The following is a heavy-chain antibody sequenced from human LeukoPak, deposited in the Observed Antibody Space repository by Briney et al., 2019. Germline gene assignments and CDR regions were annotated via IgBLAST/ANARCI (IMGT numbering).Heavy chain of an antibody. Sequence: PSETLSLTCTVSGYSISSGYYWGWIRQPPGKGLEWIGSIYHSGSTYYNPSLKSRVTISVDTSRNQFSLKLSSVTAADTAVYYCARERYCSSTSCYKGWFDPWGQGTLVTVPS. D-gene: IGHD2-2*02. CDR1: GYSISSGYY. J-gene: IGHJ5*02. V-gene: IGHV4-38-2*02. CDR3: ARERYCSSTSCYKGWFDP. CDR2: IYHSGST.